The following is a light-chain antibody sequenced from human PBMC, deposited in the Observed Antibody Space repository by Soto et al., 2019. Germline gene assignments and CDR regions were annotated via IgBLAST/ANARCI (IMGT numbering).Light chain of an antibody. CDR2: EDN. CDR3: QSYDSSNRWV. Sequence: NFMLTQPHSVSESPGKTVTISCTRSSGSIASNYVQWYQQRPGSAPTTVIYEDNQRPSGVPDPFSGSIDSSSNAASLTISGLNDEDEADYYCQSYDSSNRWVFGGGTQLTVL. CDR1: SGSIASNY. V-gene: IGLV6-57*04. J-gene: IGLJ3*02.